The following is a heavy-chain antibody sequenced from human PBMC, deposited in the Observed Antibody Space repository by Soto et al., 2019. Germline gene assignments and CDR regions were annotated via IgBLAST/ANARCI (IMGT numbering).Heavy chain of an antibody. V-gene: IGHV1-18*01. CDR2: ISAYNGDT. Sequence: ASVTVSCQASGYTFTSYGIIWVRQAPGQGLEWMGWISAYNGDTNYAQKLQGRVTMTTDTSTSTAYMELRSLRSDDTAVYYCARDHYCSSTSCFPAFDYWGQGTLVTVSS. J-gene: IGHJ4*02. CDR1: GYTFTSYG. D-gene: IGHD2-2*01. CDR3: ARDHYCSSTSCFPAFDY.